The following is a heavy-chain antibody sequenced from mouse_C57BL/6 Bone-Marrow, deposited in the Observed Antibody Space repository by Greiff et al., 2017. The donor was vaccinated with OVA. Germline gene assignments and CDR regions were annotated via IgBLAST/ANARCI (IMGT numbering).Heavy chain of an antibody. CDR2: INPNNGGT. Sequence: EVQLQQSGPELVKPGASVKISCKASGYTFTDYYMNWVKQSHGKSLEWIGDINPNNGGTSYNQKFKGKATLTVDKSSSTAYMELRSLTSEDSAVYYCARWGLLLFDYWGQGTTLTVSS. V-gene: IGHV1-26*01. CDR3: ARWGLLLFDY. D-gene: IGHD1-1*01. J-gene: IGHJ2*01. CDR1: GYTFTDYY.